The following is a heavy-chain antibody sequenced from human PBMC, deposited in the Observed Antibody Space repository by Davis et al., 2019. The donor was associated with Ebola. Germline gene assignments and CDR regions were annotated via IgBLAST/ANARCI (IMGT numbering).Heavy chain of an antibody. V-gene: IGHV3-33*01. CDR1: GFTFSSYG. Sequence: GGSLRLSCAASGFTFSSYGMHWVRQAPGKGLEWVAVIWYDGSNKYYADSVKGRFTISRDNSKNTLYLQMNSLRAEDTAVYYCARAQPFFRRFDYWGQGTLVTVSS. CDR2: IWYDGSNK. CDR3: ARAQPFFRRFDY. J-gene: IGHJ4*02. D-gene: IGHD3-3*01.